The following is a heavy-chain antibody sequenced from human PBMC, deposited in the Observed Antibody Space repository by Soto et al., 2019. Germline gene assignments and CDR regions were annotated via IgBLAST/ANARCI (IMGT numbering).Heavy chain of an antibody. V-gene: IGHV3-33*01. CDR3: ARDQRDVVVPAAPGDY. J-gene: IGHJ4*02. D-gene: IGHD2-2*01. Sequence: QVQLVESGGGVVQPGRSLRLSCAASGFTFSSYGMHWVRQAPGKGLEWVAVIWYDGSNKYYADSVKGRFTISRDNSKNTLYLQMNSLRAEDTAVYYCARDQRDVVVPAAPGDYWGQGTLVTVSS. CDR1: GFTFSSYG. CDR2: IWYDGSNK.